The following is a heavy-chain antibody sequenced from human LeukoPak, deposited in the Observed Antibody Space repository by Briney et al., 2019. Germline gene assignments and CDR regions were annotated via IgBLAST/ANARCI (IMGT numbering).Heavy chain of an antibody. D-gene: IGHD3-3*01. CDR1: GYTFTGYY. CDR2: INPNSGGT. Sequence: GASVKVSCKASGYTFTGYYVHWVRQAPGQGLEWMGRINPNSGGTNYAQKFEGRVTMTRDTSISTAYMELSRLRSDDTAVYYCAVLTTDYDFWSAYYDRAGPWAGDWGQGTLVTVSS. J-gene: IGHJ4*02. V-gene: IGHV1-2*06. CDR3: AVLTTDYDFWSAYYDRAGPWAGD.